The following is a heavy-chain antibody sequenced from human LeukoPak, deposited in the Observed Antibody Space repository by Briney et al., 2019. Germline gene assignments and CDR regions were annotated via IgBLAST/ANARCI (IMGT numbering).Heavy chain of an antibody. V-gene: IGHV3-23*01. CDR3: ARGKRRFDS. Sequence: GGSLRLSCAASGFTFSSYAMSWVRQAPGKGLEWVSAISGSGGSTYYADSVKGRFTISRDNVNHSLFLQMNSLRAEDTAVYYCARGKRRFDSWGQGTLVTVSS. D-gene: IGHD3-10*01. CDR1: GFTFSSYA. J-gene: IGHJ4*02. CDR2: ISGSGGST.